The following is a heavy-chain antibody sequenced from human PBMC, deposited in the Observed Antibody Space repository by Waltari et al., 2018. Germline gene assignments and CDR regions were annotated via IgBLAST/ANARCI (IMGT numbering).Heavy chain of an antibody. J-gene: IGHJ4*02. CDR1: GFLYNDYW. CDR3: TRNPGY. V-gene: IGHV3-74*03. CDR2: IKSDGTNI. Sequence: EVQLVESGGGLVQPGGSLRLSCAVSGFLYNDYWMDWVRQAPGQGLVWVSRIKSDGTNIKYADSVRARFTISRDSAKNTFYLQMNSLRAEDTAVYYCTRNPGYWGQGTLVTVAS. D-gene: IGHD2-15*01.